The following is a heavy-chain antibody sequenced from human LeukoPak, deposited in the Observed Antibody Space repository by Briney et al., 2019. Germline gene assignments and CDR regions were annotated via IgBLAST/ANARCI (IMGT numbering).Heavy chain of an antibody. J-gene: IGHJ4*02. CDR3: AHSLGYGSYFDY. CDR1: GLSVSTSGVG. V-gene: IGHV2-5*02. Sequence: SGPTLVNPTQTLTLTCTFSGLSVSTSGVGVGWIGQRAGKALEWLALIYWDNKKRYSPSLQSRLTITKDTSKNQVVLTMTNMDPVDTSTYYCAHSLGYGSYFDYWGQGTLVTVSS. CDR2: IYWDNKK. D-gene: IGHD7-27*01.